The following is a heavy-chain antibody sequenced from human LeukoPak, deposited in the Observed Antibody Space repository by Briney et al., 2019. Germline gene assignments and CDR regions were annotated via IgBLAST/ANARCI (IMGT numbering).Heavy chain of an antibody. Sequence: PSETLSLTCAVYGGSFNGYFWSWIRQPPGKGLEWIGEINHSGSTNYNPSLKSRVIISVDTSKNQFSLNLNSVTAADTAVYYCARGPDSGSYYAWFDPWDQGTLVTVSS. CDR1: GGSFNGYF. CDR2: INHSGST. J-gene: IGHJ5*02. D-gene: IGHD3-10*01. V-gene: IGHV4-34*01. CDR3: ARGPDSGSYYAWFDP.